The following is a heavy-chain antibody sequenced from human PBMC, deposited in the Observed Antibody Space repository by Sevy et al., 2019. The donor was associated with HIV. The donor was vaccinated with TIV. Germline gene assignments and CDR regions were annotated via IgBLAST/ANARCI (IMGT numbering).Heavy chain of an antibody. J-gene: IGHJ6*02. CDR2: TYYRSKWYN. Sequence: KQSQTLSLTCAISGDSVSSNSAAWNWIRQSPSRGLEWLGRTYYRSKWYNDYAVSVKSRITINPDTSKNQFSLQLNSVTPEDTAVYYCARDRPLMITFGGVIANYYYYGMDVWGQGTTVTVSS. CDR1: GDSVSSNSAA. CDR3: ARDRPLMITFGGVIANYYYYGMDV. D-gene: IGHD3-16*02. V-gene: IGHV6-1*01.